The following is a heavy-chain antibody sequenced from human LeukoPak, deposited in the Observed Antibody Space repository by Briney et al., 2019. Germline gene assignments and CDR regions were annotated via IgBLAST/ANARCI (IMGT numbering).Heavy chain of an antibody. CDR1: GYTFTGHF. D-gene: IGHD3-9*01. CDR3: ARDLRGLRYFDWSPLEY. CDR2: INPNSGGT. Sequence: ASVKVSCKASGYTFTGHFMHWVRQAPGQGLEWMGWINPNSGGTNYAQKFQGRVTMTRDTSISTAYMELSRLRSDDTAVYYCARDLRGLRYFDWSPLEYWGQGTLVTVSS. J-gene: IGHJ4*02. V-gene: IGHV1-2*02.